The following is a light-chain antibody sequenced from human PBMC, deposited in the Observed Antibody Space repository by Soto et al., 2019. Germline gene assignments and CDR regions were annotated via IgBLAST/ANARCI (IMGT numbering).Light chain of an antibody. CDR1: SGSIASNY. CDR3: QSYDSSTSVV. J-gene: IGLJ2*01. V-gene: IGLV6-57*04. CDR2: EDN. Sequence: NFMLTQPHSVSESPGKTVTISCTRSSGSIASNYVQWYQQRPGSAPTTVIYEDNQRPSGVPDRFSGSIDSSSNSASLTISGLKTEDEADYYCQSYDSSTSVVLGGGTKLTVL.